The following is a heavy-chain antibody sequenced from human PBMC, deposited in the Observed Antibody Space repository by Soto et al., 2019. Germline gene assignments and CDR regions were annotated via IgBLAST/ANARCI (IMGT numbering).Heavy chain of an antibody. V-gene: IGHV3-21*01. CDR1: GFTFSSYS. Sequence: GGSLRLSCAAPGFTFSSYSMNWVRQAPGKGLEWVSSISSSSSYIYYADSVKGRFTISRDNAKNSLYLQMNSLRAEDTAVYYCARVLVGQVVPAAIDYYYYYMDVWGKGTTVTVSS. J-gene: IGHJ6*03. D-gene: IGHD2-2*02. CDR3: ARVLVGQVVPAAIDYYYYYMDV. CDR2: ISSSSSYI.